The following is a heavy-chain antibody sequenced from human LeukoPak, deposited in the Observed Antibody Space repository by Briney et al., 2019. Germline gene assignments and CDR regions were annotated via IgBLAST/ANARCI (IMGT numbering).Heavy chain of an antibody. CDR2: ISSSSSYI. D-gene: IGHD3-10*01. CDR1: GFTFSSYS. V-gene: IGHV3-21*01. Sequence: GGSLRLSCAASGFTFSSYSMNWVRQAPGKGLEWDSSISSSSSYIYYADSVKGRFTISRDNAKNSLYLQMNSLRAEDTAVYYCARILYGSGSYRDDYWGQGTLVTVSS. J-gene: IGHJ4*02. CDR3: ARILYGSGSYRDDY.